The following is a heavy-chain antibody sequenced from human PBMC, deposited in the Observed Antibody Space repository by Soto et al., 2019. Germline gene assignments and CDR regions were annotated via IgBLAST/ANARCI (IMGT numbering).Heavy chain of an antibody. CDR3: VREGGDNGFDP. V-gene: IGHV4-30-4*01. CDR2: IYYSGST. CDR1: GGSISSGDYY. Sequence: QVQLQESGPGLVKPSQTLSLTCTVSGGSISSGDYYWSWIRQPPGKGLEWIGYIYYSGSTFYNPSLKNRVTISLDSSKIQFSVKLSSVTAEDTAVYYCVREGGDNGFDPWGQGTLVTVSS. J-gene: IGHJ5*02. D-gene: IGHD3-16*01.